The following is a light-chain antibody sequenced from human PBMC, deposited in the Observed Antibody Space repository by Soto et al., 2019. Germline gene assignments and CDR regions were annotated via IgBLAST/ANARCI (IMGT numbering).Light chain of an antibody. CDR3: QQYNDWPLT. V-gene: IGKV3-15*01. J-gene: IGKJ4*01. CDR1: QSVSSN. Sequence: EIVMTQSPATLPVSPGERATLSCRASQSVSSNLAWYQQKPGQAPRLLIYGASTRATGIPARFSGSGYGTEFTLTIGSLQSEDFAVYYCQQYNDWPLTFGGGTKVEIK. CDR2: GAS.